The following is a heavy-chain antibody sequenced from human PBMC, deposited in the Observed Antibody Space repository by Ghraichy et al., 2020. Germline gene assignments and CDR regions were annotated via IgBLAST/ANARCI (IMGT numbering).Heavy chain of an antibody. CDR2: INHSGST. CDR3: ARESERRAQYPFDY. J-gene: IGHJ4*02. D-gene: IGHD2-2*01. Sequence: SETLSLTCAVYGGSFSGYYWSWIRQPPGKGLEWIGEINHSGSTNYNPSLKSRVTISVDTSKNQFSLKLSSVTAADTAVYYCARESERRAQYPFDYWGQGTLVTVSS. V-gene: IGHV4-34*01. CDR1: GGSFSGYY.